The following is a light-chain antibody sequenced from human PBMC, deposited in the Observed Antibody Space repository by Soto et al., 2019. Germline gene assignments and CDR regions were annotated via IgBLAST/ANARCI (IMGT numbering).Light chain of an antibody. CDR3: QQYDVSPPIT. J-gene: IGKJ5*01. CDR1: QSINTY. V-gene: IGKV3-20*01. CDR2: DAS. Sequence: ENVLTQSPATLSFSPGERVTIXLRASQSINTYLAWYQQKPGQAPRLLIYDASKRANGIPDRFSGSGSGTDFTLTISRLEPEDYAVYYCQQYDVSPPITFGQGTRLEIK.